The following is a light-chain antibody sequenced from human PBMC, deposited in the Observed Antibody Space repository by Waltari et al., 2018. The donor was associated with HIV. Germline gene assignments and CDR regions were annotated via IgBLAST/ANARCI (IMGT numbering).Light chain of an antibody. Sequence: QTVVTQEPSLTVSPGGTVTLTCASNTGAVPHSYSPNWFQQKPGQPPRALIYSTDSKHSWTPARFSGSLLGGRAALTLAGAQPEDEAEYYCLLYYDGARVFGTGTKVTVL. CDR3: LLYYDGARV. V-gene: IGLV7-43*01. J-gene: IGLJ1*01. CDR1: TGAVPHSYS. CDR2: STD.